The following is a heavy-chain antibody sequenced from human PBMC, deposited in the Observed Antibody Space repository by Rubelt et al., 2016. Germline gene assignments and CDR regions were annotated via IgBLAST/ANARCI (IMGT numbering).Heavy chain of an antibody. CDR3: ASGWFGELWADYYYGMDV. J-gene: IGHJ6*02. V-gene: IGHV3-30*04. CDR1: GFTFSSYA. Sequence: GFTFSSYAMHWVRQAPGKGLEWVAVISYDGSNKYYADSVKGRFTISRDNSKNTLYLQMNSLRAEDTAVYYCASGWFGELWADYYYGMDVWGQGTTVTVSS. D-gene: IGHD3-10*01. CDR2: ISYDGSNK.